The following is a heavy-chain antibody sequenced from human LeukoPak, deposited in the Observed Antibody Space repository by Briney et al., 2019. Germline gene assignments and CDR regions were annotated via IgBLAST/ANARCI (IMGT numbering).Heavy chain of an antibody. CDR2: IWYDGSNK. CDR3: ARGLAYFDY. Sequence: PGGSLRLSCAASGFTFSSYGMHWVRHAPGKGPEWVAVIWYDGSNKYYADSVKGRFTISRDNSKNTLYLQMNSLRAEDTAVYYCARGLAYFDYWGQGTLVTVSS. D-gene: IGHD6-6*01. CDR1: GFTFSSYG. V-gene: IGHV3-33*01. J-gene: IGHJ4*02.